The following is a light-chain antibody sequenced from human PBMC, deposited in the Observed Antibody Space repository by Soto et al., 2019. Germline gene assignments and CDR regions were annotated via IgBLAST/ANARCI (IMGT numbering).Light chain of an antibody. J-gene: IGLJ1*01. CDR3: KSYTSSSTYV. Sequence: QSVLTQPASVSGSPGQSITISCTGTSSDVGGYNYVSWYQHNPGKAPKLMMYDVNNRPSGVFNRFSGSKSGNAASLTISGLQAEDEADYFCKSYTSSSTYVFGTGTKVTVL. CDR2: DVN. V-gene: IGLV2-14*03. CDR1: SSDVGGYNY.